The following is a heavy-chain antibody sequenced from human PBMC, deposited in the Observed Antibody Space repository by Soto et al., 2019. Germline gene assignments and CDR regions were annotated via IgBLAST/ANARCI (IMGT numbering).Heavy chain of an antibody. V-gene: IGHV1-58*02. D-gene: IGHD3-3*01. Sequence: ASVKVSCKASGFTFTSSAMQWVRQARGQRLEWIGWIVVGSGNTNYAQKFQERVTITRDMSTSTAYMELSSLRSEDTAVYYCAAGHTSYYDFWSGQFNPKPNYYYYSSMDAGAKGPRSPSP. CDR2: IVVGSGNT. J-gene: IGHJ6*03. CDR3: AAGHTSYYDFWSGQFNPKPNYYYYSSMDA. CDR1: GFTFTSSA.